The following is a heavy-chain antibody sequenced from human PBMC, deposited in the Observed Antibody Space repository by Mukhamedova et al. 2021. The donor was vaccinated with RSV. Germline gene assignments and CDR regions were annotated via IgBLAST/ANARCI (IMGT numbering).Heavy chain of an antibody. V-gene: IGHV4-34*01. D-gene: IGHD3-16*01. CDR3: ARGSYYSSRGWFDP. Sequence: EYMGEINHSGSTNYNPSLKSRVTISVDTSKNQFPLKLSSVTAADTAVYYCARGSYYSSRGWFDPWGQGTLVTVYS. CDR2: INHSGST. J-gene: IGHJ5*02.